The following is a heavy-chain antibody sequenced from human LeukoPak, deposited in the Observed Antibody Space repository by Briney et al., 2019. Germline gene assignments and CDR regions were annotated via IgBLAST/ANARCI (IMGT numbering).Heavy chain of an antibody. J-gene: IGHJ6*02. CDR2: ISYDGDNE. V-gene: IGHV3-30-3*01. Sequence: GGSLRLCCAASGFTFSNFAMHWVRQAPGKGLEWVAVISYDGDNEYYADSVKGQFTISRDNSKDRLYLQMNSLRPEDTAMYYCARDSTSSGSFLPFYYYYYGMDVWGQGTTVTVSS. CDR3: ARDSTSSGSFLPFYYYYYGMDV. CDR1: GFTFSNFA. D-gene: IGHD1-26*01.